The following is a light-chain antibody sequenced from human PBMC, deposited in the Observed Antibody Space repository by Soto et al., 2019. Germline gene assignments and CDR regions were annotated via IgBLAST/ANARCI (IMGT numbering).Light chain of an antibody. CDR3: QQSYRIPLT. CDR1: QYIIGH. Sequence: DIQMTQSPSSLSAFVGDRVTITCRASQYIIGHLNWYQQKPGKAPNLLIFATSSLQSGVPARFSGSGSGTDFTLTISGLQPEDFGTYYCQQSYRIPLTFGGGTKVDIK. J-gene: IGKJ4*01. V-gene: IGKV1-39*01. CDR2: ATS.